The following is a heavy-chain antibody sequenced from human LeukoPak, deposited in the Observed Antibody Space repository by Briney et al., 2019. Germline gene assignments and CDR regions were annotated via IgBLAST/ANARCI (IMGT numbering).Heavy chain of an antibody. D-gene: IGHD4-17*01. CDR2: IKQDGSEK. CDR3: ARDLGYGDYVDAFDI. Sequence: GGSLRLSCAASGFTFSSYWMSWVRQAPGKGLEWVANIKQDGSEKYYVDSVKGRFTISRDNAKNSLYLQVNSLRAEDTAVYYCARDLGYGDYVDAFDIWGQGTMVTVSS. CDR1: GFTFSSYW. J-gene: IGHJ3*02. V-gene: IGHV3-7*01.